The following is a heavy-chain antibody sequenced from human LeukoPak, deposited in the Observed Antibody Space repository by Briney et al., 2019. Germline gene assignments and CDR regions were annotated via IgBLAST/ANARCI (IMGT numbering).Heavy chain of an antibody. D-gene: IGHD3-22*01. Sequence: ASVKVSCKASGYTFTSYYMHWVRQAPGQGLEWMGIINPSGGSTSYAQKFQGRVTMTRDTSRSTVYMELSSLRSEDTAVYYCARDAPYPQHYYDSSGYINWFDPWGQGTLVTVSS. CDR1: GYTFTSYY. V-gene: IGHV1-46*01. J-gene: IGHJ5*02. CDR2: INPSGGST. CDR3: ARDAPYPQHYYDSSGYINWFDP.